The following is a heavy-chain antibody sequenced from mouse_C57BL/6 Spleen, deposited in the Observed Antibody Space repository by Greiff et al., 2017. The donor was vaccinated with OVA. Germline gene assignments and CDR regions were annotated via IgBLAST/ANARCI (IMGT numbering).Heavy chain of an antibody. Sequence: EVQLVESGGGLVQPKGSLKLSCAASGFSFNTYAMNWVRQAPGKGLEWVARIRSKSNNYATYYADSVKDRFTISRDDSESMLYLQMNSLKTEDTAMYYCVRGDYAMDYWGQGTSVTVSS. CDR2: IRSKSNNYAT. J-gene: IGHJ4*01. CDR1: GFSFNTYA. V-gene: IGHV10-1*01. CDR3: VRGDYAMDY.